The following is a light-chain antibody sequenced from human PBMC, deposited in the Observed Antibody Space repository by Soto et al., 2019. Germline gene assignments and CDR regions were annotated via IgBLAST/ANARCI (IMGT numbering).Light chain of an antibody. CDR1: SSDVGAYDF. CDR3: SSHATNRDVL. V-gene: IGLV2-14*03. J-gene: IGLJ2*01. CDR2: DVS. Sequence: QSVLTQPASVSGSPGQSITISCTGTSSDVGAYDFVSWYQQHPGKAPKLIIYDVSNRPSGVSNRFSGSKSGNTASLTISGLQGEDEADYYCSSHATNRDVLFGGGTKVTVL.